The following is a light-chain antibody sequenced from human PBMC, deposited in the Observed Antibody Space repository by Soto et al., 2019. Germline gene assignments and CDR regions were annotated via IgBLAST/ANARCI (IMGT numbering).Light chain of an antibody. CDR3: SSHTPSTNVA. CDR2: EVS. Sequence: QSALTQPASVSGSPGQSITIPCTGTSSDVGNYNFVSWYQHHPGKAPKLMIYEVSHRPSGISNRFSGSKSGNTASLTISGLQAEDEANYYCSSHTPSTNVAFCGGTKVTVL. J-gene: IGLJ2*01. CDR1: SSDVGNYNF. V-gene: IGLV2-14*01.